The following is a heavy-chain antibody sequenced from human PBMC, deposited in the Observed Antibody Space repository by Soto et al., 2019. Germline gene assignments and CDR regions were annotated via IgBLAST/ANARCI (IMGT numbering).Heavy chain of an antibody. J-gene: IGHJ4*02. CDR1: SGSISSGDYY. V-gene: IGHV4-30-4*01. CDR2: ISYSGST. CDR3: ATERGGGSYGFRTYYCDY. Sequence: SETLSLTCTVSSGSISSGDYYWSWLRQPPGKGLEWIGYISYSGSTYYNPSLKSRVTISVDTSKNQFSLKVSSVTAADTAVYYCATERGGGSYGFRTYYCDYWGKGTLVTVSS. D-gene: IGHD1-26*01.